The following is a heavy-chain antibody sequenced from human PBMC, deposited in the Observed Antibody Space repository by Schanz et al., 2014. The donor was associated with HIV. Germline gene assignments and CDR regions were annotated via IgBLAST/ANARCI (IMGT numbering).Heavy chain of an antibody. Sequence: QVQLVQSGPEVKKPGASVRVSCETSGYTFSDYDINWVRQAPGQGLEWMGWVNPESGNTGMADKFLGRLSLTRFTSTGKAYMELDSLRAEDTAIYYCVRAASFHFDKEGYYRNWYFDFWGRGTLVAVSS. V-gene: IGHV1-8*02. D-gene: IGHD1-26*01. J-gene: IGHJ2*01. CDR2: VNPESGNT. CDR3: VRAASFHFDKEGYYRNWYFDF. CDR1: GYTFSDYD.